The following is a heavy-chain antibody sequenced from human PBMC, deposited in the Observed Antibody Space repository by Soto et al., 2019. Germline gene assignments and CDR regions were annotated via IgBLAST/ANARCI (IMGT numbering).Heavy chain of an antibody. J-gene: IGHJ5*02. CDR1: GGTFSSYA. D-gene: IGHD6-19*01. V-gene: IGHV1-69*13. CDR2: IIPIFGTA. Sequence: ASVKVSCKASGGTFSSYAISWVRQAPGQGLEWMGGIIPIFGTANYAQKFQGRVTITADESTSTAYMELSSLRSEDTAVYYCARDNLSPHWLGSPGWFDPWGQGTLVTVSS. CDR3: ARDNLSPHWLGSPGWFDP.